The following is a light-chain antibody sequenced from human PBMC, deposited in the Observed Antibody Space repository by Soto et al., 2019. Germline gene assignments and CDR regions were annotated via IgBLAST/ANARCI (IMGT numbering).Light chain of an antibody. CDR1: SSDVGAFNY. CDR3: NSYASTGARL. V-gene: IGLV2-14*01. J-gene: IGLJ3*02. CDR2: EVT. Sequence: QSALTQPASVSGSPGQSITISCTGTSSDVGAFNYVSWYQQHPGKTPKLIIYEVTNRPSGVSNRFSGSKSGNTASLTISGLQAEDEADYFCNSYASTGARLFGEGTKLAVL.